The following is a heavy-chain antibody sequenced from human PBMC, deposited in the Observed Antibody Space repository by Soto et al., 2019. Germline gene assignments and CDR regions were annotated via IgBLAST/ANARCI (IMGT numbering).Heavy chain of an antibody. V-gene: IGHV4-59*01. J-gene: IGHJ3*02. CDR2: SHYSGNT. D-gene: IGHD1-1*01. CDR1: DGSIISYF. Sequence: SETLSLTCTVSDGSIISYFWTWIRQSPGRGLQWIGYSHYSGNTNYNPSLKSRVTMSADTSKNQLSLNLASVTAADTAVYYCARMNQLAPKRNAFDIWGQGTMVTVSS. CDR3: ARMNQLAPKRNAFDI.